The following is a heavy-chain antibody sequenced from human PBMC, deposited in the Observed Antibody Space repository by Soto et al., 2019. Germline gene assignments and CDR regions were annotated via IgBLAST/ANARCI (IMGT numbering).Heavy chain of an antibody. V-gene: IGHV3-11*03. Sequence: QLQLLESGGGLVKPGGSLRLSCAASGFTVSAYYMAWIRQAPGKGLEWISYISGDSIYANYADSVKGRFTISRDNAKNSLSLQMNSLRAEDTAVYLCATGQQLRMADIWGQGTMVTVSS. J-gene: IGHJ3*02. CDR1: GFTVSAYY. D-gene: IGHD6-13*01. CDR3: ATGQQLRMADI. CDR2: ISGDSIYA.